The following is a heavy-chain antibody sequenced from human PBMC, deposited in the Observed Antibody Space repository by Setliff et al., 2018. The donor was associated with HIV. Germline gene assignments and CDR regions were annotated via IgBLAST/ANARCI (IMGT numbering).Heavy chain of an antibody. Sequence: GESLKISCRASGYTFTNYWIGWVRQMPGKGLEWIGVIYPGDSVTRYGPSFQGQVFISADRSITTAYLEWSSLKPSDTAMYYCARQGDYHILTGYYSGPHDAFDIWGQGTMVTVSS. CDR1: GYTFTNYW. D-gene: IGHD3-9*01. V-gene: IGHV5-51*01. CDR3: ARQGDYHILTGYYSGPHDAFDI. CDR2: IYPGDSVT. J-gene: IGHJ3*02.